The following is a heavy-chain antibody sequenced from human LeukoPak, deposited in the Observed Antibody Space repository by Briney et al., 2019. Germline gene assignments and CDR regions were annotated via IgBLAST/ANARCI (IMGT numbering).Heavy chain of an antibody. CDR1: GGSFSGYY. D-gene: IGHD3-10*01. CDR2: INHSGST. V-gene: IGHV4-34*01. Sequence: PSETLSLTCAVYGGSFSGYYWSWIRQPPGKGLEWIGEINHSGSTNYNPSLKSRVTISVDTSKNQFSLKLSSVTAADTAVYYCARLGGFGELLFQHWGQGTLVTVSS. J-gene: IGHJ1*01. CDR3: ARLGGFGELLFQH.